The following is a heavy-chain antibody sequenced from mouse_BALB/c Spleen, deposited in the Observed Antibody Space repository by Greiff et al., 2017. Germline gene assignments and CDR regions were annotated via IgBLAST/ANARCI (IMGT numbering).Heavy chain of an antibody. Sequence: EVKLVESGGGLVQPGGSRKLSCAASGFTFSSFGMHWVRQAPEKGLEWVAYISSGSSTIYYADTVKGRFTISRDNPKNTLFLQMTSLRSEDTAMYYCARRNYGSSYVWYFDVWGAGTTVTVSS. CDR1: GFTFSSFG. CDR3: ARRNYGSSYVWYFDV. D-gene: IGHD1-1*01. J-gene: IGHJ1*01. CDR2: ISSGSSTI. V-gene: IGHV5-17*02.